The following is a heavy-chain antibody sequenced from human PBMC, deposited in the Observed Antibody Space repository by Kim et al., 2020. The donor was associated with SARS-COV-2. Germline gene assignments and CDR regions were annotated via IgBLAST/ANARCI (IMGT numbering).Heavy chain of an antibody. CDR3: AKMGGGYTY. Sequence: SRSCADSVKVRFTIARDNAKNSLYLQMNSRRAEDKALYYCAKMGGGYTYWGQGTLVTVSS. V-gene: IGHV3-9*01. J-gene: IGHJ4*02. D-gene: IGHD3-16*01. CDR2: SR.